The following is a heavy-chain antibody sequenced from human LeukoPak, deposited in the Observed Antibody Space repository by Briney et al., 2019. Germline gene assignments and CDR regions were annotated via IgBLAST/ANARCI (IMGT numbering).Heavy chain of an antibody. CDR1: GFAFSNYA. CDR3: AKVLYYHDSGNYSTYDAFDI. V-gene: IGHV3-23*01. Sequence: PGGSLRLSCAASGFAFSNYAMNWVRQAPGKGLEWVLSISGGGRLKNYADSVKGRFTISRDNSKNTLYLQMNSLRAEDTAVYCCAKVLYYHDSGNYSTYDAFDIWGQGTMVTVSS. D-gene: IGHD3-10*01. J-gene: IGHJ3*02. CDR2: ISGGGRLK.